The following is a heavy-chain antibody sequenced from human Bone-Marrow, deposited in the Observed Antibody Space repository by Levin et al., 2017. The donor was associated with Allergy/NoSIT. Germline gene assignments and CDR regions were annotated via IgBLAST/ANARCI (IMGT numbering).Heavy chain of an antibody. D-gene: IGHD3-10*01. V-gene: IGHV3-23*01. CDR3: AKRSGSYYEDY. CDR2: ITPDGGGT. CDR1: GFTFSNYE. Sequence: SCAASGFTFSNYEMTWVRQAPGKGLDWVSTITPDGGGTYSADSVKGRFTISRDNSGNTLYPQMNGLRAEDTAIYYCAKRSGSYYEDYWGQGTLVTVSS. J-gene: IGHJ4*02.